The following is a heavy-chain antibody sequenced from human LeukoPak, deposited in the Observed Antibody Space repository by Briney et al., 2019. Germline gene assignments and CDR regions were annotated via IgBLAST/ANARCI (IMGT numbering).Heavy chain of an antibody. V-gene: IGHV3-21*01. J-gene: IGHJ4*02. CDR2: ISSSSSYI. D-gene: IGHD6-19*01. CDR1: GFTFSSYS. CDR3: ARVAVAGNDY. Sequence: TGGSLRLSCAASGFTFSSYSMNWVHQAPGKGLEWVSSISSSSSYIYYADSVKGRFTISRDNAKNSLYLQMNSLRAEDTAVYYCARVAVAGNDYWGQGTLVTVSS.